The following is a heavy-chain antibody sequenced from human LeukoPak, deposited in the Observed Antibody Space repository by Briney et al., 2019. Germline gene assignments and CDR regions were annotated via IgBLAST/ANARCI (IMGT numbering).Heavy chain of an antibody. J-gene: IGHJ4*02. Sequence: ASVKVSCKASGYTFTGYYMHWVRQAPGQGLEWMGWINPNSGGTNYTQKFQGRVTMTRDTSISTAYMELSRLRSDDTAVYYCARGYGSGSYRGQIDYWAREPWSPSPQ. CDR3: ARGYGSGSYRGQIDY. CDR1: GYTFTGYY. D-gene: IGHD3-10*01. CDR2: INPNSGGT. V-gene: IGHV1-2*02.